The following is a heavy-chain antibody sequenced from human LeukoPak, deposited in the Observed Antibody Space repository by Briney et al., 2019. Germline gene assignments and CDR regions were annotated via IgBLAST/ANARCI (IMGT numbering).Heavy chain of an antibody. CDR3: AREADASDI. CDR1: GFTFSSYG. J-gene: IGHJ3*02. V-gene: IGHV3-30*19. Sequence: PGGSLRLSCAASGFTFSSYGMHWVRQAPGKGLEWVAVFTYDGSDRYYVDSVKGRFTISRDNSKNTLFLQMNSLRPEDTAVYYCAREADASDIWGQGTMVTVSS. CDR2: FTYDGSDR.